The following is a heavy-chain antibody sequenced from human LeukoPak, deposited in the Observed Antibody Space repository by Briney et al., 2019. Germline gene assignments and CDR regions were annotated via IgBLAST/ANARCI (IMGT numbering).Heavy chain of an antibody. V-gene: IGHV1-46*01. D-gene: IGHD6-13*01. CDR3: ASHAFNIAAAGRTGYYYYGMDV. Sequence: ASVKVSCKASGYTFTSYYMHWVRQAPGQGLEWMGIINPSGGSTSYAQKFQGRVTMTRDTSTSTVYMELSSLRSEDTAVYYCASHAFNIAAAGRTGYYYYGMDVWGQGTTVTVSS. CDR2: INPSGGST. CDR1: GYTFTSYY. J-gene: IGHJ6*02.